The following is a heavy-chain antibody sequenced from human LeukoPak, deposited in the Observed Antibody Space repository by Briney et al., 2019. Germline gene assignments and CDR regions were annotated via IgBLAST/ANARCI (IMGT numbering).Heavy chain of an antibody. CDR3: ARDAVLRAYDL. V-gene: IGHV3-23*01. CDR1: GFTFSSYA. D-gene: IGHD3-10*02. J-gene: IGHJ3*01. Sequence: GGSLRLSCAASGFTFSSYAMSWVRQAPGKGLEWVSTITPGGGTYYADSAKGRFTISRDNSKNTLYLQMNSLTAEDTAIYYCARDAVLRAYDLWGQGTLVTVSS. CDR2: ITPGGGT.